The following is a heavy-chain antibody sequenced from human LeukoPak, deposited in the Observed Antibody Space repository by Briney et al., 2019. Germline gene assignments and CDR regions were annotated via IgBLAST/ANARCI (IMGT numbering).Heavy chain of an antibody. CDR1: GFTFDDYG. V-gene: IGHV3-11*04. CDR2: ISSSGSTI. J-gene: IGHJ6*03. CDR3: ARDEASPLYYYMDV. Sequence: GGSLRLSCAASGFTFDDYGMSWVRQAPGKGLEWVSYISSSGSTIYYADSVKGRFTISRDNAKNSLYLQMNSLRAEDTAVYYCARDEASPLYYYMDVWGKGTTVTVSS.